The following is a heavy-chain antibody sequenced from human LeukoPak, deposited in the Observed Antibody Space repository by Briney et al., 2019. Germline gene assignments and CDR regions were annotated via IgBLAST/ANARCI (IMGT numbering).Heavy chain of an antibody. D-gene: IGHD3-16*01. CDR2: INHSGST. CDR3: ARETIGGFDP. Sequence: SETLPLTCAVYGGSFSGYYWSWIRQPPGKGLEWIGEINHSGSTNYNPSLKSRVTISVDTSKNQFSLKLSSVTAADTAVYYCARETIGGFDPWGQGTLVTVSS. V-gene: IGHV4-34*01. J-gene: IGHJ5*02. CDR1: GGSFSGYY.